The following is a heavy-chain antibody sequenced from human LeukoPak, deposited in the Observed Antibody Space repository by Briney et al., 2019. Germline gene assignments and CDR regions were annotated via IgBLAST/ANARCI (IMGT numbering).Heavy chain of an antibody. Sequence: SETLSLTCAVSGYSISSGYYWGWIRQPPGKGLEWIGSIYHSGSTYYNPSLKSRVTISVDTSKNQFPLKLSSVTAADTAVYYCARRPRGVQKGAFDIWGQGTMVTVSS. D-gene: IGHD2-8*01. CDR3: ARRPRGVQKGAFDI. CDR1: GYSISSGYY. V-gene: IGHV4-38-2*01. CDR2: IYHSGST. J-gene: IGHJ3*02.